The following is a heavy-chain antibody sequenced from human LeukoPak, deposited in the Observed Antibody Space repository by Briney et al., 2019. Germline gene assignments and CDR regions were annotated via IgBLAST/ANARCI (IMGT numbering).Heavy chain of an antibody. CDR2: INPNSGGT. J-gene: IGHJ5*02. D-gene: IGHD3-10*01. V-gene: IGHV1-2*02. CDR1: GYIFTGYY. Sequence: ASVKVSCKASGYIFTGYYMRWVRQAPGQGLEWMGWINPNSGGTNYAQKFQGRVTMTRDTSISTAYMEVSRLRSDDTAVYYCAKGELNYYGPWGQGTLVTVSS. CDR3: AKGELNYYGP.